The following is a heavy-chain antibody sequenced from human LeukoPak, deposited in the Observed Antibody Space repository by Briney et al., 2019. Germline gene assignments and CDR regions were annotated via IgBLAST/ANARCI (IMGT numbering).Heavy chain of an antibody. CDR3: THSPVWNWNYD. D-gene: IGHD1-7*01. CDR1: GCARRTGGGG. V-gene: IGHV2-5*01. J-gene: IGHJ4*02. Sequence: ESGPTLVKPAQTLTLTCTRSGCARRTGGGGVAWIRQPPGKALEWLSLIYWNDDKRYNPSLKRRLTLTKDPSKNQVVLTMTNMDPVDTATYYCTHSPVWNWNYDWGQGTLVTVSS. CDR2: IYWNDDK.